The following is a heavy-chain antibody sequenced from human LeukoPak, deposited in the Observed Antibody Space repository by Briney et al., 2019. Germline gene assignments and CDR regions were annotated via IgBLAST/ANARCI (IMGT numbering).Heavy chain of an antibody. CDR2: IKQDGSQK. D-gene: IGHD3-22*01. V-gene: IGHV3-7*01. J-gene: IGHJ4*02. CDR3: ARDRTSDSWADH. Sequence: GGSLRLSCAASGFTFNNYWINWVRQAPGKGLEWVANIKQDGSQKYYVDSVKGRFTVYRDNAKNSLYLQMNSLRAEDTAVYYCARDRTSDSWADHWGQGTLVTVSS. CDR1: GFTFNNYW.